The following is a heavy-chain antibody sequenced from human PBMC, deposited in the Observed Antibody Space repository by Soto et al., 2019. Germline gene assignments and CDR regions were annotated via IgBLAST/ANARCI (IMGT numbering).Heavy chain of an antibody. CDR3: ARAWEMANDAFDI. J-gene: IGHJ3*02. D-gene: IGHD1-26*01. CDR2: INHSGST. V-gene: IGHV4-34*01. Sequence: SETLSLTCAVYGGSFSGYYWSWIRQPPGKGLEWIGEINHSGSTNYNPSLKSRVTISVDTSKNQFSLKLSSVTAADTAVYYCARAWEMANDAFDIWGQGTMVTVSS. CDR1: GGSFSGYY.